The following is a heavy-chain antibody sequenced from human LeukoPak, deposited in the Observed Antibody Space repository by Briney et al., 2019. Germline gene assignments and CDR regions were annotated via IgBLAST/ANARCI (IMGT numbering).Heavy chain of an antibody. D-gene: IGHD3-10*01. J-gene: IGHJ4*02. V-gene: IGHV4-38-2*01. CDR2: IYHSGGT. CDR1: GYSISSGHY. Sequence: SETLSLTCAVSGYSISSGHYWGWIRQPPGKGPEWIGSIYHSGGTYYNPSLKSRVTISVDTSKNQFSLKMKSVTAADTAVYAGFTPAVDYCSQGTLVTVSS. CDR3: FTPAVDY.